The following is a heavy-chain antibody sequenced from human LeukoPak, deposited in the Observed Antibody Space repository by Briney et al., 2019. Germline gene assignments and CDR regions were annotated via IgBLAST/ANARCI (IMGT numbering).Heavy chain of an antibody. J-gene: IGHJ6*03. V-gene: IGHV4-34*01. Sequence: SETLSLTCAVYGGSFSGYYWSWIRQPPGKGLEWIGEINHSRSTNYNPSLKSRVTISVDTSKNQFSLKLSSVTAADTAVYYCARGVSPYSSSWFEYYYYMDVWGKGTTVTVSS. CDR1: GGSFSGYY. D-gene: IGHD6-13*01. CDR3: ARGVSPYSSSWFEYYYYMDV. CDR2: INHSRST.